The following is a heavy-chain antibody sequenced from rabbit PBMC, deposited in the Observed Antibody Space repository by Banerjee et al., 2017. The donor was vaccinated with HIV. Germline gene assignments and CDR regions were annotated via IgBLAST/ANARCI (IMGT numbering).Heavy chain of an antibody. CDR1: GFSFSNNYY. CDR3: ARDAAGISGPYFNL. Sequence: QEQLVESGGGLVQPEGSLTLTCTASGFSFSNNYYMCWVRQAPGKGLEWIACIYLASSANTGYASWAAGRFTISKTSSTTVTLQMTSLTAADTATYFCARDAAGISGPYFNLWGPGTLVTVS. CDR2: IYLASSANT. D-gene: IGHD4-2*01. J-gene: IGHJ4*01. V-gene: IGHV1S45*01.